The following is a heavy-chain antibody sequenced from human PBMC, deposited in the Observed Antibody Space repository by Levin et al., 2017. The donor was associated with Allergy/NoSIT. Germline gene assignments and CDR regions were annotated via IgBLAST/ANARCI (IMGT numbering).Heavy chain of an antibody. CDR3: ARGLRLGELSLYPPLPYFDF. CDR1: GFTFWSNT. J-gene: IGHJ4*02. V-gene: IGHV3-30*04. D-gene: IGHD3-16*02. Sequence: PGGSLRLSCATSGFTFWSNTLHWVRQAPGKGLEWVAVISYDGTNEYYADSVKGRFTVSRDNSKNTLYLHMNSLRPEDTAVYYCARGLRLGELSLYPPLPYFDFWGQGTLVTVSS. CDR2: ISYDGTNE.